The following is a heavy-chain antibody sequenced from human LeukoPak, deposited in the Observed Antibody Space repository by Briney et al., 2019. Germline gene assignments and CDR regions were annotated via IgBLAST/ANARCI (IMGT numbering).Heavy chain of an antibody. V-gene: IGHV1-18*01. CDR1: GYTSTSYG. D-gene: IGHD4-17*01. J-gene: IGHJ4*02. Sequence: ASVKVSCKASGYTSTSYGISWVRQAPGQGLEWMGWISAYNGNTNYAQKLQGRVTMTTDTSTSTAYMELRSLRSDDTAVYYCARVARGAMTTVTDFDYWGQGTLVTVSS. CDR2: ISAYNGNT. CDR3: ARVARGAMTTVTDFDY.